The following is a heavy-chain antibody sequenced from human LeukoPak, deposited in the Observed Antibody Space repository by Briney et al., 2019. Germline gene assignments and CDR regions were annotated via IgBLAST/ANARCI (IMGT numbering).Heavy chain of an antibody. J-gene: IGHJ3*02. Sequence: SETLSLTCTASGGSMRGYYWSWIRQPPGKGLQWIAYMYYSGSTDYNPSLKSRVTISVDTSKNQFSLKLSSVTAADTAVYYCARVNDYYDSTSYYYFAFDIWGQGTMVTVSS. V-gene: IGHV4-59*01. CDR2: MYYSGST. CDR3: ARVNDYYDSTSYYYFAFDI. CDR1: GGSMRGYY. D-gene: IGHD3-22*01.